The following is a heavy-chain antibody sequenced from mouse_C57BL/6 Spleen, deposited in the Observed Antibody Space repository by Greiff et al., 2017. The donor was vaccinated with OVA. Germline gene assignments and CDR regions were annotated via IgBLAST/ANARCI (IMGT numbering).Heavy chain of an antibody. D-gene: IGHD2-3*01. J-gene: IGHJ3*01. CDR1: GFSFNTYA. Sequence: EVQLVESGGGLVQPKGSLKLSCAASGFSFNTYAMNWVRQAPGKGLEWVARIRSKSNNYATYYADSVKDRFTISRDDSESMLYLQMNNLKTEDTAMYYCVSSDGYSAWFAYWGQGTLVTVSA. CDR3: VSSDGYSAWFAY. V-gene: IGHV10-1*01. CDR2: IRSKSNNYAT.